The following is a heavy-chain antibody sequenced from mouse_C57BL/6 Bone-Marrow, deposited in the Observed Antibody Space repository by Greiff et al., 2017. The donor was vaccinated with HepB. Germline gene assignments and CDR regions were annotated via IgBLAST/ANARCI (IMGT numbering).Heavy chain of an antibody. CDR3: ARQASLLSWFAY. J-gene: IGHJ3*01. CDR2: IDPSDSYI. Sequence: VQLQQSGAEFVKPGASVKLSCKASGYTFTSYWMQWVKQRPGQGLEWIGEIDPSDSYINYNQKFKGKATLTVDTSSSTAYMQLSSLTSEDSAVYYCARQASLLSWFAYWGQGTLVTVSA. CDR1: GYTFTSYW. D-gene: IGHD3-2*02. V-gene: IGHV1-50*01.